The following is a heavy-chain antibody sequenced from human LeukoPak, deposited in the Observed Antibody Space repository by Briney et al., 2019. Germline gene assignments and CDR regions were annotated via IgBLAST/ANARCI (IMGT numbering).Heavy chain of an antibody. CDR2: INHSGST. J-gene: IGHJ4*02. V-gene: IGHV4-34*01. CDR1: GGSFSGYY. D-gene: IGHD3-3*01. CDR3: ARSSGDYDFWSGYLGYYFDY. Sequence: SETLSLTCAVYGGSFSGYYWSWIRQPPGKGLEWIGEINHSGSTNYNPSLKSRVTISVDTSKNQFSLKLGSVTAADTAVYYCARSSGDYDFWSGYLGYYFDYWGQGTLVTVSS.